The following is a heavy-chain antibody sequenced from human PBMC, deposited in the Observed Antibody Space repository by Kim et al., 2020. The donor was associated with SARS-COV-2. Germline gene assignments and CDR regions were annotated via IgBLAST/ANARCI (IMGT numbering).Heavy chain of an antibody. CDR1: GGSISSGGYY. Sequence: SETLSLTCTVSGGSISSGGYYWSWIRQHPGKGLEWIGYIYYSGSTYYNPSLKSRVTISVDTSKNQFSLKLSSVTAADTAVYYCARMLVSLQTTVTPSYYYYYGMDVWGQGTTVTVSS. V-gene: IGHV4-31*03. J-gene: IGHJ6*02. CDR2: IYYSGST. CDR3: ARMLVSLQTTVTPSYYYYYGMDV. D-gene: IGHD4-17*01.